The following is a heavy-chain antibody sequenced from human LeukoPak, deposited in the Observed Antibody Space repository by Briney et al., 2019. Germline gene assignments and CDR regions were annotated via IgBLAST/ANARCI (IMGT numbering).Heavy chain of an antibody. J-gene: IGHJ4*02. Sequence: KPSETLSLTCAVYGGSFSGYYWSWIRQPPGKGLEWIGEINHSGSTNYNPSLKSRVTISVDTSKNQLSLKLSSVTAADTAVYYCARTVKRWSPYYFDYWGQGTLVTVSS. CDR2: INHSGST. CDR3: ARTVKRWSPYYFDY. CDR1: GGSFSGYY. V-gene: IGHV4-34*01. D-gene: IGHD1-1*01.